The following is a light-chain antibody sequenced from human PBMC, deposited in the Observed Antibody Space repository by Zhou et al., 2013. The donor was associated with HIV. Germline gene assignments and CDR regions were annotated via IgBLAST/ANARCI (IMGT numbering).Light chain of an antibody. V-gene: IGKV1D-13*01. CDR1: QDIRSA. CDR3: QQFNDYPQT. CDR2: DAS. J-gene: IGKJ4*01. Sequence: AIQLTQSPSSLSASVGDRVTISCRASQDIRSALAWYQQNLGKAPKLLIYDASNLESGVPSRFSGSGSGTDFTLTISSLQPEDFATYYCQQFNDYPQTFGGGTKVEI.